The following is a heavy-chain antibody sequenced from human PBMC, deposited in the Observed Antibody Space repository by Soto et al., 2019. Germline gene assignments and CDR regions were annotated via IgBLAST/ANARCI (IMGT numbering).Heavy chain of an antibody. CDR2: IWHDGSQK. CDR1: GCTFTKYG. CDR3: ARDWWHWDYCSGGGGCAGDY. D-gene: IGHD2-15*01. Sequence: QVQLVESGGGVVQPGTSLRLSCAVSGCTFTKYGFHWVRQSPGTGLEWVAFIWHDGSQKYYADSVKGRFTISSDSSKNTVFLEMNSLRDEATAIYYCARDWWHWDYCSGGGGCAGDYWGQGTMVTVSS. V-gene: IGHV3-33*01. J-gene: IGHJ4*02.